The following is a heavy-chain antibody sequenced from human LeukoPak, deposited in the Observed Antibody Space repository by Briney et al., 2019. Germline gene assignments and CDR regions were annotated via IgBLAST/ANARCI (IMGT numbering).Heavy chain of an antibody. Sequence: GGSLRLSCAASAFTFSSYAMHWVRQAPGKGLEWVAVISYDGSNKYYADSVKGRFTISRDNSKNTLYLQMNSLRAEDTAVYYCAIGDYGDDAYFDYWGQGTLVTVSS. CDR2: ISYDGSNK. CDR3: AIGDYGDDAYFDY. D-gene: IGHD4-17*01. CDR1: AFTFSSYA. V-gene: IGHV3-30*04. J-gene: IGHJ4*02.